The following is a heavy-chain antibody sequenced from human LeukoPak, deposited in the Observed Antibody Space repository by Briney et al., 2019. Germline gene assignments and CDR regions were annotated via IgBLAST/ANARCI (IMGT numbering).Heavy chain of an antibody. CDR2: MDPSGST. CDR1: GGSFSGYY. D-gene: IGHD3-22*01. J-gene: IGHJ6*03. CDR3: ARGRQDVTMIVVVMTAVSYYLDV. V-gene: IGHV4-34*01. Sequence: SENLSLTCAVYGGSFSGYYWTWIRQTPGKGLEWIGEMDPSGSTNYNPSLKSRVTISVDTSKNQFSLKLRSVTAADTAVYYCARGRQDVTMIVVVMTAVSYYLDVWGKGTTVTVS.